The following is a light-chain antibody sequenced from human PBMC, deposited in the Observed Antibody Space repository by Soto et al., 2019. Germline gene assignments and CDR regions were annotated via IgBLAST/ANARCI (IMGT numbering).Light chain of an antibody. CDR3: QKYNSAPNT. CDR2: AAS. J-gene: IGKJ2*01. CDR1: QDISHY. V-gene: IGKV1-27*01. Sequence: DIQMTQSPSSLSASVGDRVTITCRARQDISHYLAWYQQKPGKVPKLLIYAASTLQTGVQSRFSGSGSGTVFTLIINSLQPEDVATYYCQKYNSAPNTFGRGTRREIK.